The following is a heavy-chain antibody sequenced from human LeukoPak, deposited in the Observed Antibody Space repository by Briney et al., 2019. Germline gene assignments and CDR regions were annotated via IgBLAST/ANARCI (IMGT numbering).Heavy chain of an antibody. V-gene: IGHV1-18*04. CDR3: VRGLGVDTTMIFFDY. J-gene: IGHJ4*02. Sequence: GASVKVSCKASGYTFTSYYMHWVRQAPGQGLEWRGWISAYNGNINYAQKLQGRVTMTTDTSTSTAYMEVRSLRSEDTAVYYCVRGLGVDTTMIFFDYWGQGSVVTVSS. CDR2: ISAYNGNI. CDR1: GYTFTSYY. D-gene: IGHD5-18*01.